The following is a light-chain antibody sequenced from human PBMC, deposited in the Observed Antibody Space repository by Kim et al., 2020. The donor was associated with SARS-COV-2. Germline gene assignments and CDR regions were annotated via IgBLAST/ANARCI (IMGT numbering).Light chain of an antibody. Sequence: WSPGKWTTPSCRASQTVSMNLAWYQQKPGQAPRLLIYEASNRAAGIPARFSGSGSGTDFTLTISSLEPEDFAVYYCQQRINWPPTFGQGTKVDIK. J-gene: IGKJ1*01. CDR2: EAS. V-gene: IGKV3-11*01. CDR3: QQRINWPPT. CDR1: QTVSMN.